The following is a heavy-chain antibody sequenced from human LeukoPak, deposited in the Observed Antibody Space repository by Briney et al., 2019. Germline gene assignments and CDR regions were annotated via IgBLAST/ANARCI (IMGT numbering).Heavy chain of an antibody. CDR2: IYPGDSDT. Sequence: GESLKISCKGSGYSFTSYWIGWVRQMPGKGLEWMGIIYPGDSDTRYSPSFQGQVTISADKSISTAYLQWSSLKASDTAMYYCARYSGSYSTSSSFDSWGQETLLTVSS. CDR3: ARYSGSYSTSSSFDS. J-gene: IGHJ4*02. D-gene: IGHD1-26*01. CDR1: GYSFTSYW. V-gene: IGHV5-51*01.